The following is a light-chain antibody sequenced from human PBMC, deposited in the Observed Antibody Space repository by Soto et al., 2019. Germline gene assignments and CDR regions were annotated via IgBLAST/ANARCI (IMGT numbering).Light chain of an antibody. CDR1: QSVSSSY. J-gene: IGKJ4*01. CDR3: QQYGSSPQRLT. CDR2: GAS. Sequence: EIVLTQSPGTLSLSPGERATLSCRASQSVSSSYLAWYQHKPGQAPRLLIYGASSRATGIPDRFSGSGSGTDFTLTISRLEPEDFAVYYCQQYGSSPQRLTFGGGTKVDIK. V-gene: IGKV3-20*01.